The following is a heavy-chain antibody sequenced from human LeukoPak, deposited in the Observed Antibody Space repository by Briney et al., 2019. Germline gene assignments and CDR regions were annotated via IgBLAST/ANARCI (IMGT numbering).Heavy chain of an antibody. CDR3: ARDRDSNQYSTSYCFDY. V-gene: IGHV3-33*01. CDR1: GFTFSSYG. Sequence: PGGSLRLSCGASGFTFSSYGMHWVRQAPGEGTEWVAVIWYDGSNKYYADSVKGRFTISRDNSKNTLYLQMNSLRAEDTAVYYCARDRDSNQYSTSYCFDYWGQGTLVTVSS. D-gene: IGHD4-11*01. J-gene: IGHJ4*02. CDR2: IWYDGSNK.